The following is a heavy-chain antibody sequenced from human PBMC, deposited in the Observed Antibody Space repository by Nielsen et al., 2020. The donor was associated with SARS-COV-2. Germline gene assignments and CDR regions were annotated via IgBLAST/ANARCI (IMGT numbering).Heavy chain of an antibody. CDR1: GFTFSSYG. Sequence: GESLKISCAASGFTFSSYGMHWVRQAPGKGLEWVAVISYDGSNKYYADSVKGRFTISRDNSKNTLYLQMNSLRAEDTAVYYCARVGQLAFDYWGQGTLVTVSS. V-gene: IGHV3-30*03. CDR2: ISYDGSNK. J-gene: IGHJ4*02. CDR3: ARVGQLAFDY. D-gene: IGHD6-13*01.